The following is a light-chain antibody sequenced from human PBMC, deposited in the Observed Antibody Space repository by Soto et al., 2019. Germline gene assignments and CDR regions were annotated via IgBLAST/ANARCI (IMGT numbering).Light chain of an antibody. CDR1: SSDVGSYNY. J-gene: IGLJ1*01. CDR3: SSYTSGSTLYV. V-gene: IGLV2-14*01. Sequence: QSVLAQPASVSGSPGQSITISCTGTSSDVGSYNYVSWFQHHPGKAPRLMIYASSNRPSGVSHRFSGSRSGNTASLTISGLQAEDEANYYCSSYTSGSTLYVLGTATKVTVL. CDR2: ASS.